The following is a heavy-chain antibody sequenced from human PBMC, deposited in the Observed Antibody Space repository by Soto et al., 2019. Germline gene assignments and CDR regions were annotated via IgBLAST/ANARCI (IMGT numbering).Heavy chain of an antibody. Sequence: SQTLPLTCAISGDSVSSNSAAWNWIRQSPSRGLEWLGRTYYRSKWYNDYAVSVKSRITINPDTSKNQFSLQLNSVTPGDTAVYYCARVPELTIFGVVVNGDGMAFWAQRSSDPVSS. CDR3: ARVPELTIFGVVVNGDGMAF. V-gene: IGHV6-1*01. CDR1: GDSVSSNSAA. CDR2: TYYRSKWYN. D-gene: IGHD3-3*01. J-gene: IGHJ6*02.